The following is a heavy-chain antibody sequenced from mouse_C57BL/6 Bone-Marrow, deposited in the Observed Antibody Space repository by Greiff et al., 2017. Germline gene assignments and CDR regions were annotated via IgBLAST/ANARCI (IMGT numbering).Heavy chain of an antibody. D-gene: IGHD1-1*01. J-gene: IGHJ3*01. CDR1: GYAFSSSW. Sequence: QFQLQQSGPELVKPGASVTISCKASGYAFSSSWLNWVKQRPGKGLEWIGRIYPGDGDTNYNGKFKGKATLTADKSSSPAYMQLSSLTSEDSAVYFCARSKINYGFFAYWGQGTLVTVSA. V-gene: IGHV1-82*01. CDR2: IYPGDGDT. CDR3: ARSKINYGFFAY.